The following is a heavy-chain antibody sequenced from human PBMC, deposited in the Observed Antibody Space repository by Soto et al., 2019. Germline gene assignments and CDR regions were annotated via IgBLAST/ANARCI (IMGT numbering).Heavy chain of an antibody. CDR2: ISAYNGNT. Sequence: ASVKVSCKASGYTFTSYGISWVRQAPGQGLEWMGWISAYNGNTNYAQKLQGRVTITTDTSTSTAYMELRSLRSDDTAVYYCVRDPSFYGSGSYTDYWGQGTLVTVSS. D-gene: IGHD3-10*01. CDR1: GYTFTSYG. CDR3: VRDPSFYGSGSYTDY. J-gene: IGHJ4*02. V-gene: IGHV1-18*01.